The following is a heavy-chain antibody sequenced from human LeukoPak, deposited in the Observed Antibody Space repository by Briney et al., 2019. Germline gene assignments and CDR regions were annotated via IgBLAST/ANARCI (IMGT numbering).Heavy chain of an antibody. CDR1: GGSISGHY. Sequence: PWGTLSLTCMASGGSISGHYGSWIRQPPGKGRGGIGYIYYGGRTNYTPPPKSGVTLSLDKSKNQFSLQLSTVTAADTAVYYCARSIAADGISRPSNSFLGFSDWGQGTLVTVSS. J-gene: IGHJ4*02. D-gene: IGHD6-13*01. V-gene: IGHV4-59*11. CDR3: ARSIAADGISRPSNSFLGFSD. CDR2: IYYGGRT.